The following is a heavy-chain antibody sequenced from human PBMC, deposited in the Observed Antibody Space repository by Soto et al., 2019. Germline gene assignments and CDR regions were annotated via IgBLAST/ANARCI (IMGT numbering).Heavy chain of an antibody. CDR2: IIPIFGTP. Sequence: QVQLVQSGAEVKKPGSSVKISCKAFGGSFSDYAISWVRQAPGQGLEWMGGIIPIFGTPNYAQKFQDRVTFTAHESTNTAYMELSRLTSEDTAVYYCARDRAPREWSYLDLWGQGTQVTVSS. CDR1: GGSFSDYA. J-gene: IGHJ4*02. D-gene: IGHD3-3*01. CDR3: ARDRAPREWSYLDL. V-gene: IGHV1-69*01.